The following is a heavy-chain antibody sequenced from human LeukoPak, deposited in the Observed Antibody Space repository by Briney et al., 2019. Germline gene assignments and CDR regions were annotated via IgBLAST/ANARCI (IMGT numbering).Heavy chain of an antibody. CDR1: EFTFPSYW. V-gene: IGHV3-74*01. CDR3: ARDLKQIESPSLLWFGEREFGMDV. CDR2: INSEGSST. J-gene: IGHJ6*02. Sequence: GGSLRLSCAVSEFTFPSYWMHWVRKAPGKGWVWVSRINSEGSSTSYADSVKGRFTISRGNAKNTLYLQMNSLRAEDRAVYYCARDLKQIESPSLLWFGEREFGMDVWGQGTMVTVSS. D-gene: IGHD3-10*01.